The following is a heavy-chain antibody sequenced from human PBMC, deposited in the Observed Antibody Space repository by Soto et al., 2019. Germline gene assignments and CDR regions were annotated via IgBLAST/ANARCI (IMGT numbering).Heavy chain of an antibody. V-gene: IGHV4-39*01. CDR2: IHYTGTT. J-gene: IGHJ6*02. CDR1: GGSISSSSYY. Sequence: QLQLQESGPGLVKPSETLSLTCTVSGGSISSSSYYWGWIRRPPGKGLEWIGSIHYTGTTFYNPSLKSRVTMSVDTAKNQSSLKLTSVTAADTAVYYCAVSVGSYSYCYYGTDVWGQGSTVTVSS. D-gene: IGHD1-26*01. CDR3: AVSVGSYSYCYYGTDV.